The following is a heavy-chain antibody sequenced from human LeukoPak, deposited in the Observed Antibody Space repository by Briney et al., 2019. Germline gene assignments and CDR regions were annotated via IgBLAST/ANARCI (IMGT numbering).Heavy chain of an antibody. CDR2: IYYSGST. CDR3: ARGGNYGLVNAFDI. J-gene: IGHJ3*02. CDR1: GGSISSYS. Sequence: SETLSLTCTVSGGSISSYSWSWIRQPPGKGLEWGGYIYYSGSTNYNPSLKSRVTISVDTSKNQFSLKLSSVTAADTAVYYCARGGNYGLVNAFDIWGQGTMVTVSS. V-gene: IGHV4-59*01. D-gene: IGHD4-11*01.